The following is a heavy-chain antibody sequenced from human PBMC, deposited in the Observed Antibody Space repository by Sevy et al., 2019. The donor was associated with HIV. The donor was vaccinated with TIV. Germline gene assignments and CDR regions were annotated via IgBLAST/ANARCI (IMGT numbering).Heavy chain of an antibody. D-gene: IGHD3-22*01. CDR1: GFTFRYYN. Sequence: GGSLRLSCAASGFTFRYYNMNWVRQAPGKGLEWVSSISSGSSYVYHADSVKGRFTISRDNAKNSLYLQMNSLRTEDTAVNYCASPLHYYDSPRAYWSQGTQFTVSS. CDR2: ISSGSSYV. CDR3: ASPLHYYDSPRAY. J-gene: IGHJ4*02. V-gene: IGHV3-21*01.